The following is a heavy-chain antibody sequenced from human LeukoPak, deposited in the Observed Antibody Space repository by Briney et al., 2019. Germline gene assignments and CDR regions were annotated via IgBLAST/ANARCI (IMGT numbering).Heavy chain of an antibody. CDR3: ARRGAGRFRYAFDY. CDR1: GGXISSYY. J-gene: IGHJ4*02. CDR2: IYYSGST. D-gene: IGHD3-10*01. Sequence: SETLSLTCSVSGGXISSYYWSWIRQPPGKGLEWIGYIYYSGSTNYNPSLKSRVTISVDTSKNQFSLKLSSVTAADTAVYYCARRGAGRFRYAFDYWGQGTLVTVSS. V-gene: IGHV4-59*08.